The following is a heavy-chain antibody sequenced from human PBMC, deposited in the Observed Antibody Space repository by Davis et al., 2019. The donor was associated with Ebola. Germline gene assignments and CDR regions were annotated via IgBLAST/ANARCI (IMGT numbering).Heavy chain of an antibody. D-gene: IGHD1-26*01. CDR2: INPNDGRT. Sequence: AASVKVSCKASGYTFTNYYMHWVRQAPGQGLEWMGMINPNDGRTIYAQTFQGRVTMTRNTSISTAYMELSSLRSEDTAVYYCARGYSGSLLRRNWLDPWGQGILVTVS. CDR1: GYTFTNYY. J-gene: IGHJ5*02. CDR3: ARGYSGSLLRRNWLDP. V-gene: IGHV1-46*01.